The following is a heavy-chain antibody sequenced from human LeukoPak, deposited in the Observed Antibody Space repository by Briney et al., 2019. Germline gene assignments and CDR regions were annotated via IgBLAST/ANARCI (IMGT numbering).Heavy chain of an antibody. V-gene: IGHV4-39*07. D-gene: IGHD1-14*01. Sequence: PSETLSLTCTVSGGSISSSSYYWGWIRQPPGKGLEWIGSIYYSGSTYYNPSLKSRVTISVDTSKNQFSLKLSSVTAADTAVYYCARLGHNAPKHHYYYYYMDVWGKGTTVTVSS. CDR2: IYYSGST. CDR1: GGSISSSSYY. J-gene: IGHJ6*03. CDR3: ARLGHNAPKHHYYYYYMDV.